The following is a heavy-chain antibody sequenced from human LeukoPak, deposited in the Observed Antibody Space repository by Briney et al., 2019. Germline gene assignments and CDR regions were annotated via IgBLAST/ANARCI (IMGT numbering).Heavy chain of an antibody. V-gene: IGHV3-66*01. CDR1: GFTVSSNY. D-gene: IGHD3-16*02. Sequence: GGSLRLSCAASGFTVSSNYMSWVRQAPGKGLEWVSVIYSGGSTYYAAPVKGRFTISRDNSKNTLYLQMNSLRAEDTAVYYCARGAPNYDYVWGSYRSYYFDYWGQGTLVTVSS. CDR2: IYSGGST. CDR3: ARGAPNYDYVWGSYRSYYFDY. J-gene: IGHJ4*02.